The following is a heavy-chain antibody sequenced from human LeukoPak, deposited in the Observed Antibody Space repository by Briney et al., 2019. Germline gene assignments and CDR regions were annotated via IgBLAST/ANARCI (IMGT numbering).Heavy chain of an antibody. CDR1: GYTFTSYG. CDR2: ISAYNGNT. D-gene: IGHD3-3*01. CDR3: ARERRTGRDDFWSGYPTSWFDP. J-gene: IGHJ5*02. Sequence: ASVKVSCKASGYTFTSYGISWVRQAPGQGLEWMGWISAYNGNTNYAQKFQGRVTITTDESTSTAYMELSSLRSEDTAVYYCARERRTGRDDFWSGYPTSWFDPWGQGTLVTVSS. V-gene: IGHV1-18*01.